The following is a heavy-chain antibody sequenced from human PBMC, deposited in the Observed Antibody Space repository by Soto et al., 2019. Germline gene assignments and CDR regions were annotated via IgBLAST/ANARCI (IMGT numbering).Heavy chain of an antibody. D-gene: IGHD6-13*01. CDR2: IYYSGST. CDR1: GGSISSYY. J-gene: IGHJ6*02. Sequence: SETLSLTCTVSGGSISSYYWSWIRQPPGKGLEWIGYIYYSGSTNYNPSLKRRVTISVDTSKSQFSLKLSSVTAADTAVYYCASSNFSSAGFYYYGMYAWGRGTKVTVSS. V-gene: IGHV4-59*01. CDR3: ASSNFSSAGFYYYGMYA.